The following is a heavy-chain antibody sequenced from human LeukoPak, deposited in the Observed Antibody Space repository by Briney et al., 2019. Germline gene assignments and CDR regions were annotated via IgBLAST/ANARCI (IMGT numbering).Heavy chain of an antibody. V-gene: IGHV4-39*07. CDR3: AVRIAVTGKYYFAY. Sequence: SETLSLTCTVSGGSISSSNSYWAWIRQPPGKGLEWIGNIYYNGRTYYNPSLKSRVSISIDTSKNQFSLKLSSVTAADTAVYYCAVRIAVTGKYYFAYWGQGTLVTVSS. D-gene: IGHD6-19*01. CDR1: GGSISSSNSY. CDR2: IYYNGRT. J-gene: IGHJ4*02.